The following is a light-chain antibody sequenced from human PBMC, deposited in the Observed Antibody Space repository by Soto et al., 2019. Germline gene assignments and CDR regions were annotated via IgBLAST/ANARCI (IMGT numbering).Light chain of an antibody. Sequence: EIVLTQYPATLSLSPWERATLSCRASQNVSSYLARYHQKPGQAPSLLIYDTSNRATGIPAMFSGSGSGTDFPLTISSLETEDFAIYYCQQRSNWPRVTFGTGTKVDIK. CDR3: QQRSNWPRVT. J-gene: IGKJ3*01. CDR1: QNVSSY. V-gene: IGKV3-11*01. CDR2: DTS.